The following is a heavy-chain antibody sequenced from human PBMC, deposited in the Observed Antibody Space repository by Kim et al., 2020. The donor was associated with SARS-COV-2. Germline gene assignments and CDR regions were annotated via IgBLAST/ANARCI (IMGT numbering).Heavy chain of an antibody. D-gene: IGHD2-15*01. CDR2: ISSDGSHK. CDR1: GFTFNSYA. V-gene: IGHV3-30-3*01. CDR3: ARHGRCSGGSCYASGWLDP. J-gene: IGHJ5*02. Sequence: GGSLRLSCAASGFTFNSYAMHWVRQAPGKGLEWVAVISSDGSHKYYADSVKGRFTISRGNSKNTLYLQMNNLRPDDTAVYYCARHGRCSGGSCYASGWLDPWGQGTLVTVSS.